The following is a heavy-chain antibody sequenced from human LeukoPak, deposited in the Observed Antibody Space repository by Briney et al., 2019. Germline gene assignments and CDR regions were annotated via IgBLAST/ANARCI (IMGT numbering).Heavy chain of an antibody. D-gene: IGHD6-19*01. V-gene: IGHV1-18*01. CDR1: GGTFSSYA. CDR2: ISAYNGDT. J-gene: IGHJ2*01. Sequence: ASVKVSSKASGGTFSSYAISWVRQAPGQGLEWMGWISAYNGDTKYAQKLQGRVTMATDASTTTAYTELRSLRSDDTAVYFCARDPSNTSGRYQYFDLWGRGTLVTVSS. CDR3: ARDPSNTSGRYQYFDL.